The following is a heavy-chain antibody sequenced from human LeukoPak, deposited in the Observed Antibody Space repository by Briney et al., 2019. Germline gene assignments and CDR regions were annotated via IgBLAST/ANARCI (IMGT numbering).Heavy chain of an antibody. J-gene: IGHJ4*02. V-gene: IGHV3-30*01. Sequence: GGSLRLSCAASGFTFSSYAMHWVRQAPGKGLEWVAVISYDGSNKYYADSVKGRFTISRDNPKNTLYLQMNSLRAEDTAAYYCASQKGKWLRFAFDYWGQGTLVTVSS. CDR3: ASQKGKWLRFAFDY. CDR1: GFTFSSYA. CDR2: ISYDGSNK. D-gene: IGHD5-12*01.